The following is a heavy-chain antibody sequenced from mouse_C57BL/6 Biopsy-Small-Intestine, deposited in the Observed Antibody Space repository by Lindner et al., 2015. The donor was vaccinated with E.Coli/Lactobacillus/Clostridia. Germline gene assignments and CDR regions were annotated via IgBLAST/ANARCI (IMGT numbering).Heavy chain of an antibody. CDR3: ARGSNSAWFVD. V-gene: IGHV1-81*01. Sequence: VQLQESGVELARPGASVKLSCKASGYTFTSYGISWVKQRTGQGLEWIGEIYPRSGNTYYNEKFKDKATLTADKSSSTAYMELHSLTSEDSAVYFCARGSNSAWFVDWGQGTLVTVSA. CDR1: GYTFTSYG. CDR2: IYPRSGNT. D-gene: IGHD1-1*01. J-gene: IGHJ3*01.